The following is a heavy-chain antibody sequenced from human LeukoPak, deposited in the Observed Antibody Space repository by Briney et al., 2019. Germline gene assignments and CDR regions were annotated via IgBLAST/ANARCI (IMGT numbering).Heavy chain of an antibody. Sequence: GSLRLSCAASGFSFSNYWMHWVRQAPGKGLVWVTRMNSDGRATYYADSVQGRFTISRDNAKNTLYLQMNSLRAEDTAMYFCAKGPNYFDSWGQGTLVTVSS. CDR1: GFSFSNYW. J-gene: IGHJ4*02. CDR3: AKGPNYFDS. V-gene: IGHV3-74*01. CDR2: MNSDGRAT.